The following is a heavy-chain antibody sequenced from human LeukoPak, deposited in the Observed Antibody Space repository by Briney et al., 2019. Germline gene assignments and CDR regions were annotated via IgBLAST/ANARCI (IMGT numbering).Heavy chain of an antibody. Sequence: PGGSLRLSCAASGFTFPPYWMHWVRQAPGKGLVWVSRVSYDGTTTAYADSVRGRFTISRDNAKSTLDLQMDSLRAEDTAVYYCVRGAVATGDWYFDLWGRGTLATVSS. CDR1: GFTFPPYW. CDR2: VSYDGTTT. D-gene: IGHD4-23*01. V-gene: IGHV3-74*01. J-gene: IGHJ2*01. CDR3: VRGAVATGDWYFDL.